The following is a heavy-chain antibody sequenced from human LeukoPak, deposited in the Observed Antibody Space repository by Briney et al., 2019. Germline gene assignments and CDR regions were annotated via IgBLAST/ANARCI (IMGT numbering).Heavy chain of an antibody. Sequence: ASVKVSCKASGYTFTGYYMHWVRQAPGQGLEWMGWINPNSGGTNYAQKFQGRVTMTRDTSISTAYMELSRLRSDDTAVYYCVRDHGSGWYFRGLFDYWGQGTLVTVSS. D-gene: IGHD6-19*01. CDR3: VRDHGSGWYFRGLFDY. J-gene: IGHJ4*02. V-gene: IGHV1-2*02. CDR2: INPNSGGT. CDR1: GYTFTGYY.